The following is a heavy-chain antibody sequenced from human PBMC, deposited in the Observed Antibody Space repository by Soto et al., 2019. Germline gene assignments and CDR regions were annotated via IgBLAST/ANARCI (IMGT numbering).Heavy chain of an antibody. D-gene: IGHD3-10*01. CDR3: ARAHTRGDVPVHFDY. J-gene: IGHJ4*02. CDR2: IYHSGST. Sequence: QVQLQESGPGLVKPSGTLSLTCAVSSGSISSSNWWSWVRQPPGKGLEWIGAIYHSGSTNYNPSLKSRVTISVDKSKNQFSLKLSSVTAADTAVYYCARAHTRGDVPVHFDYWGQGTLVTVSS. V-gene: IGHV4-4*02. CDR1: SGSISSSNW.